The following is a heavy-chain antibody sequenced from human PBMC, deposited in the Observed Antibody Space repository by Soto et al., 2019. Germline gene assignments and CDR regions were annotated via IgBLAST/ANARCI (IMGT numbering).Heavy chain of an antibody. Sequence: EVQLAESGGGLVQPGGSLRLSCAASGFTFSAFEMNWVRQAPGKGLEWLSYIYNSGSTMTYADSVKGRFAISRDNAKNSLYLQMYSLRAEDTAVYYCARESGGTGLDVWGQGTTVTVSS. V-gene: IGHV3-48*03. CDR3: ARESGGTGLDV. D-gene: IGHD1-1*01. J-gene: IGHJ6*02. CDR2: IYNSGSTM. CDR1: GFTFSAFE.